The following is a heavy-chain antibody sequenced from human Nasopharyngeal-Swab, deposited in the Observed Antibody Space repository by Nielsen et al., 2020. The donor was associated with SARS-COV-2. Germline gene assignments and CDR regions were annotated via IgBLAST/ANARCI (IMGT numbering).Heavy chain of an antibody. J-gene: IGHJ6*02. CDR1: GYTFTGYY. V-gene: IGHV1-2*06. Sequence: ASVKVSCKASGYTFTGYYMHWVRQAPGQGLEWMGRINPNSGGINYAQKFQGRVTMTRDTSISTAYMELSRLRSDDTAVYYCARDGTRYNWNDYYYYGMDVWGQGTTVTVSS. D-gene: IGHD1-1*01. CDR3: ARDGTRYNWNDYYYYGMDV. CDR2: INPNSGGI.